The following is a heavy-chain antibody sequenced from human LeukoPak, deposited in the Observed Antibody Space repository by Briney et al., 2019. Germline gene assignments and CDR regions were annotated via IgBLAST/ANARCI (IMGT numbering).Heavy chain of an antibody. J-gene: IGHJ4*02. Sequence: ASVKVSCKASGYTFTGYSMHWVRQAPGQGLEWMGWINPNSGGTNYAQNFQGGVTVTRDTSISTAYMELSRLRSDDTAVYHCARGTPQGIAVYWGQGTLVTVSS. D-gene: IGHD6-19*01. CDR1: GYTFTGYS. V-gene: IGHV1-2*02. CDR3: ARGTPQGIAVY. CDR2: INPNSGGT.